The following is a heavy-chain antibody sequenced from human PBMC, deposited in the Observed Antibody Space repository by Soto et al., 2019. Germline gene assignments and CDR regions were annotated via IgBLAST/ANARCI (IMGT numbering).Heavy chain of an antibody. CDR1: GFTFSSYS. V-gene: IGHV3-48*02. D-gene: IGHD3-3*01. CDR2: ISSSSSTI. Sequence: GGSLRLSCAASGFTFSSYSMNWVRQAPGKGLEWVSYISSSSSTIYYADSVKGRFTISRDNAKNSLYLQMNSLRDEDTAVYYCARGDPYDFWSGNANYYGMDVWGQGTTVTVSS. CDR3: ARGDPYDFWSGNANYYGMDV. J-gene: IGHJ6*02.